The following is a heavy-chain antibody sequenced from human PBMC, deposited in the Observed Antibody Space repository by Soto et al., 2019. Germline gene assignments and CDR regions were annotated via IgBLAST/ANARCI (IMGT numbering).Heavy chain of an antibody. V-gene: IGHV1-69*13. CDR1: GGTFSSYA. Sequence: SVKVSCKASGGTFSSYAISWVRQAPGQGLEWMGGIIPIFGTANYAQKFQGRVTSTADESTSTAYMELSSLRSEDTAVYYCARGKQLEVYYGMDVWGQGTTVTVSS. CDR3: ARGKQLEVYYGMDV. J-gene: IGHJ6*02. CDR2: IIPIFGTA. D-gene: IGHD5-18*01.